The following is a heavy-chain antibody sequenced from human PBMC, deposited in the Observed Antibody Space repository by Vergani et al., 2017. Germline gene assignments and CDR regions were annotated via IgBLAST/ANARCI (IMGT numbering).Heavy chain of an antibody. J-gene: IGHJ2*01. D-gene: IGHD5-18*01. Sequence: QVQLQQWGAGLLQPSETLSLTCAVYGGSFSGYYWSWIRQPPGKGLEWIGEINHSGSTHNNPSLKSRVTISVDTSKNQFSLKLSSVTAADTAVYYCARRGDTAMARYWYFDLWGRGTLVTVSS. CDR2: INHSGST. CDR3: ARRGDTAMARYWYFDL. V-gene: IGHV4-34*01. CDR1: GGSFSGYY.